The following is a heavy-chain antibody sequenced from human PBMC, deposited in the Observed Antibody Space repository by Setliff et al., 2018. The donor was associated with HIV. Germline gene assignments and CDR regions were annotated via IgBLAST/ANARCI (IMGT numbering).Heavy chain of an antibody. CDR1: GFTFSSYS. Sequence: LRLSCAASGFTFSSYSMNWVRQAPGKGLEWVSYISSSSSYTHYADSVKGRFTISRDNVKNSLYLQMNSLRAEDTAVYYCARTGIAVAGTHSYNWFDPWGQGTLVTVSS. J-gene: IGHJ5*02. V-gene: IGHV3-21*01. CDR2: ISSSSSYT. CDR3: ARTGIAVAGTHSYNWFDP. D-gene: IGHD6-19*01.